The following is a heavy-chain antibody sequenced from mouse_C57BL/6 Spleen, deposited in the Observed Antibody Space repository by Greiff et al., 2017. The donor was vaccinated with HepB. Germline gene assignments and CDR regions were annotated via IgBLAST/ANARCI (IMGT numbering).Heavy chain of an antibody. D-gene: IGHD2-4*01. Sequence: QVQLQQSGAELMKPGASVKLSCKATGYTFTGYWIEWVKQRPGHGLEWIGEILPGSGSTNYNEKFKGKATFTADTSSNTAYMQLSSLTTEDSAIYYCAVSPRDYDGPAWFAYWGQGTLVTVSA. CDR3: AVSPRDYDGPAWFAY. J-gene: IGHJ3*01. CDR2: ILPGSGST. CDR1: GYTFTGYW. V-gene: IGHV1-9*01.